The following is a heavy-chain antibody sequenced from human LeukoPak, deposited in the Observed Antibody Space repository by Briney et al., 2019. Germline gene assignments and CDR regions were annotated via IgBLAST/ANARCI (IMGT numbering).Heavy chain of an antibody. J-gene: IGHJ4*02. V-gene: IGHV1-2*02. CDR1: GYTFTDYF. CDR2: INPNSGGT. Sequence: ASVKVSCKASGYTFTDYFMHWVRQAPGPGLEWVGWINPNSGGTIYAQKFQGRVTMTRDTSISTAYMELSRMTSDDTAVYYCATSVGTSGPELDYWGQGTLVTVSS. CDR3: ATSVGTSGPELDY. D-gene: IGHD3-3*01.